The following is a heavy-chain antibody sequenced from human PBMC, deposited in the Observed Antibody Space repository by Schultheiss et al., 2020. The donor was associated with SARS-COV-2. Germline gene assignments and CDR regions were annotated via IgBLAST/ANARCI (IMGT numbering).Heavy chain of an antibody. V-gene: IGHV4-4*07. Sequence: SETLSLTCTVSGGSISTFQWNWIRQPAWKGLEWIGRINTSGNTNYNPSLKSRVTMSRDTSEKQFSLKLSSVTAADTAVYYCARDNAFYGVDVWGQGTTVTVSS. CDR3: ARDNAFYGVDV. CDR2: INTSGNT. CDR1: GGSISTFQ. J-gene: IGHJ6*02.